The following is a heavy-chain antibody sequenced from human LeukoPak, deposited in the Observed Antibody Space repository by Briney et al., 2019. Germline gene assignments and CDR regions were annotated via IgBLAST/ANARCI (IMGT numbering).Heavy chain of an antibody. D-gene: IGHD3-10*01. V-gene: IGHV4-39*07. CDR1: GGSISSSSYY. CDR2: IYYSGST. Sequence: SETLSLTCTVSGGSISSSSYYWGWIRQPPGKGLEWIGSIYYSGSTYYNPSLKSRVTISVDTSKNQFSLKLSSVTAADTAVYYCASMVRGAIGGYYYYYMDVWGKGTTVTISS. J-gene: IGHJ6*03. CDR3: ASMVRGAIGGYYYYYMDV.